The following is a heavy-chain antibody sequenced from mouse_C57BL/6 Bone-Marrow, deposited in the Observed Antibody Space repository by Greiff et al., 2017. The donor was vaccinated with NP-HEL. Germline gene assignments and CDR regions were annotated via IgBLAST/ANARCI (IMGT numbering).Heavy chain of an antibody. D-gene: IGHD1-1*01. J-gene: IGHJ3*01. V-gene: IGHV1-58*01. CDR1: GYTFTSYG. Sequence: EVQLQQSGAELVRPGSSVKMSCKTSGYTFTSYGINWVKERPGQGLEWIGYIYIGNGYTEYNDKFKGKATLTSDTSSSTAYMQLSSLTSEDSAIYFCARDYGSSPWFAYWGQGTLVTVSA. CDR3: ARDYGSSPWFAY. CDR2: IYIGNGYT.